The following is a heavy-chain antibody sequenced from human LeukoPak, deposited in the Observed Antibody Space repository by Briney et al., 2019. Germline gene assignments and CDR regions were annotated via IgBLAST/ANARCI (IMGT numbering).Heavy chain of an antibody. D-gene: IGHD6-6*01. J-gene: IGHJ4*02. CDR3: ARVPRSSSSVDY. CDR2: INHRGST. CDR1: GGSFSGYY. Sequence: PSETLSLTCAVYGGSFSGYYWSWIRQPPGKGLEWIGEINHRGSTNYNPSLKSRVTISVDTSKNQFSLKLQSVTAADTAVYYCARVPRSSSSVDYWGQGTLVTVSS. V-gene: IGHV4-34*01.